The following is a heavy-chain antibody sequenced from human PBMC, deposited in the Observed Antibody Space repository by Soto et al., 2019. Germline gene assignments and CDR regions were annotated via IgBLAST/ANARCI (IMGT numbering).Heavy chain of an antibody. V-gene: IGHV3-23*01. Sequence: GGSLRLSCAASGFTFSSYAMSWVRQAPGKELEWVSAISGSGGSTYYADSVKGRFTISRDNSKNTLYLQMNSLRAEDTAVYYCAKATVVLVPAATYYYYYGMDVWGQGTTVTVSS. D-gene: IGHD2-2*01. CDR2: ISGSGGST. CDR3: AKATVVLVPAATYYYYYGMDV. CDR1: GFTFSSYA. J-gene: IGHJ6*02.